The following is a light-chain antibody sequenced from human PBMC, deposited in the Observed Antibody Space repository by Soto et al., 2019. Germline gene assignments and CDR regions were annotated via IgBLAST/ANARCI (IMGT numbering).Light chain of an antibody. J-gene: IGLJ2*01. Sequence: QSVLTQPASVSGSPGQSITISCTGTSSDLGGYNYVSWYQQHPGKAPKLMIYDVSNRPSGVSNRFSGSKSGSTASLTISGLQAEDEADYYCCSYTSSNTLVFGGGTKVTVL. CDR1: SSDLGGYNY. V-gene: IGLV2-14*01. CDR3: CSYTSSNTLV. CDR2: DVS.